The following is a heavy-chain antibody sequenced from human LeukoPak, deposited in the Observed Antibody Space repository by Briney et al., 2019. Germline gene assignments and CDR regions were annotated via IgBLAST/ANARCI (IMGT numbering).Heavy chain of an antibody. CDR2: IYSGGST. CDR1: GFTVSSNY. V-gene: IGHV3-53*01. CDR3: ARVEMITFGGATDY. D-gene: IGHD3-16*01. J-gene: IGHJ4*02. Sequence: GGSLRLSCAASGFTVSSNYMSWVRQAPGKGLEWASVIYSGGSTYYADSVKGRFTISRDNSKNTLYLQMNSLRAEDTAVYYCARVEMITFGGATDYWGQGTLVTVSS.